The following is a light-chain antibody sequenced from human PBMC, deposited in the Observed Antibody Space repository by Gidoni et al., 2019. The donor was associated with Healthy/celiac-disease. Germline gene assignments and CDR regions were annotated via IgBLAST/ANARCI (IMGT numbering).Light chain of an antibody. J-gene: IGKJ2*01. CDR3: QQRSNWPPYT. CDR1: QSVSSC. Sequence: EIVLPQSSATLSLSPGERATLSCRDSQSVSSCLAWYQQKPGQAPWLLIYDASNRGTGIPARFSGSGSGTDFTLTISSLEPEDFAVYYCQQRSNWPPYTFGQGTKLEIK. CDR2: DAS. V-gene: IGKV3-11*01.